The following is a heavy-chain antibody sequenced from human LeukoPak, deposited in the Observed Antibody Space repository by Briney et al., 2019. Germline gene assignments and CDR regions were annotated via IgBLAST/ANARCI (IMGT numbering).Heavy chain of an antibody. CDR1: GGSVSDYY. CDR2: IYYTGST. CDR3: ASXXLXNDY. Sequence: CXISGGSVSDYYWSWIRQSPGKGLEWIGYIYYTGSTTYNPSLKGRVTISADTSKNQFSLKVSSVTAADTAVYYCASXXLXNDYWGXGTLVTVSS. J-gene: IGHJ4*02. V-gene: IGHV4-59*02.